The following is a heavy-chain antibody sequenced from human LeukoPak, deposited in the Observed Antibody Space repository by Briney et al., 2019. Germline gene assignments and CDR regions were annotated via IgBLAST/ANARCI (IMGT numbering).Heavy chain of an antibody. V-gene: IGHV4-30-4*08. CDR1: GGSISSGDYY. J-gene: IGHJ5*02. Sequence: SETLSLTCTVSGGSISSGDYYWSWIRQPQGKGLEWIGYIYYSGSTYYNPSLKSRVTISVDTSKNQFSLKLSSVTAADTAVYYCARAGAYCSSTSCYGQNWFDPWGQGTLVTVSS. D-gene: IGHD2-2*01. CDR2: IYYSGST. CDR3: ARAGAYCSSTSCYGQNWFDP.